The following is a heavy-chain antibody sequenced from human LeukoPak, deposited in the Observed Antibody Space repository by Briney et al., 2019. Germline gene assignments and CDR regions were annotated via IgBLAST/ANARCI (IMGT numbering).Heavy chain of an antibody. V-gene: IGHV3-30-3*01. Sequence: GGSLRLSCAASGFTFSSYPMHWVRQAPVKGLEWVALISYDGGNKYYADSVKGRFTISRDNAKNSLYLQMNSLRAEDTAVYYCARDRSDRLAVAGTSAFDYWGQGTLVTVSS. CDR2: ISYDGGNK. CDR3: ARDRSDRLAVAGTSAFDY. J-gene: IGHJ4*02. CDR1: GFTFSSYP. D-gene: IGHD6-19*01.